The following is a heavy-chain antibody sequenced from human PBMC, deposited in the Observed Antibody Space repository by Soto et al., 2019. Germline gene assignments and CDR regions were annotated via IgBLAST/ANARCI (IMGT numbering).Heavy chain of an antibody. V-gene: IGHV3-43*01. CDR2: ISWDGGST. Sequence: GGSLRLSCAASGFTFDDYTMHWVRQAPGKGLEWVSLISWDGGSTYYADSVKGRFTISRDNSKNSLYLQMNSLRTEDTALYYCAKGRLGSNWNYYFDYWGQGTLVTVSS. CDR3: AKGRLGSNWNYYFDY. J-gene: IGHJ4*02. D-gene: IGHD1-7*01. CDR1: GFTFDDYT.